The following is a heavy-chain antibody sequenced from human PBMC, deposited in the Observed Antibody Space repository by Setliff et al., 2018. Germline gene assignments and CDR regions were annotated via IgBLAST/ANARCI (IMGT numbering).Heavy chain of an antibody. J-gene: IGHJ4*02. CDR2: ISSANNYL. V-gene: IGHV3-21*04. Sequence: LRLSCAASGFAFASHNMLWVRQTPGKGLEWVAAISSANNYLVYADSVKGRFTISRDNAKNSVYLQMNSLRAEDTAIYYCATTRVWIPVLDSCGQGTLVTVSS. CDR3: ATTRVWIPVLDS. D-gene: IGHD5-18*01. CDR1: GFAFASHN.